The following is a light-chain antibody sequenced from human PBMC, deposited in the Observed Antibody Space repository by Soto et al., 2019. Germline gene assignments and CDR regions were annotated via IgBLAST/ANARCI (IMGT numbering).Light chain of an antibody. J-gene: IGLJ2*01. CDR1: SSDVGGYKY. CDR3: SSYTSSSTLSVV. CDR2: DVS. Sequence: QSVLTQPASVSGSPGQSITISCTGTSSDVGGYKYVSWYQQHPGKAPKLMIYDVSNRPSGVSNRFSGSKSSNTASLTISGLQAEDEADYYCSSYTSSSTLSVVFGGGTKLTVL. V-gene: IGLV2-14*01.